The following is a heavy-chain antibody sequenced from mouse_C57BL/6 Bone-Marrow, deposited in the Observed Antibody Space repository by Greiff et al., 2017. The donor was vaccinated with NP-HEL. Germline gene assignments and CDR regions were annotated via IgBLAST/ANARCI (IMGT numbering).Heavy chain of an antibody. CDR3: TELGRFAY. J-gene: IGHJ3*01. CDR1: GYTFTSYW. CDR2: IYPGNSDT. V-gene: IGHV1-5*01. Sequence: EVQLQQSGTVLARPGASVKMSCKTSGYTFTSYWMHWVKQRPGQGLEWIGAIYPGNSDTSYNQKFKGKAKLTAVTSASTAYMELSSLTNEGSAVYCCTELGRFAYWGQGTLVTVSA.